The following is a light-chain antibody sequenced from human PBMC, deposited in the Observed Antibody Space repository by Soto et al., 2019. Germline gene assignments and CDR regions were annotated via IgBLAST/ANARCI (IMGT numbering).Light chain of an antibody. Sequence: DIQMTQSPSTLSASVGDRVTITCRASQSIRSLLAWYQQKPGKAPKVLIYDASSLGSGVPSRCSGSGSGTEFTLTISSLEPDDFATYFCQQYQTYSTFGQGTRLEIK. J-gene: IGKJ5*01. CDR3: QQYQTYST. CDR2: DAS. V-gene: IGKV1-5*01. CDR1: QSIRSL.